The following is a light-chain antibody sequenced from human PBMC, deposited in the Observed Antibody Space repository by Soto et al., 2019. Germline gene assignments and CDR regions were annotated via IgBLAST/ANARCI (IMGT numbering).Light chain of an antibody. CDR3: SSYTSSSNYV. Sequence: SVLTKPASVSGSPGQSITISCTGTSSDVGNYNYVSWYQQHPAKAPKLMIFEVSNRPSGISSRFSGSKSGNTASLTISGLQAEDEADYYCSSYTSSSNYVFGTGTKVTVL. CDR2: EVS. J-gene: IGLJ1*01. V-gene: IGLV2-14*01. CDR1: SSDVGNYNY.